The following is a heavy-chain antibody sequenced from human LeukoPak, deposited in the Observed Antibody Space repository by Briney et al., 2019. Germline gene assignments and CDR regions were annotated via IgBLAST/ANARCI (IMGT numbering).Heavy chain of an antibody. D-gene: IGHD2-2*01. J-gene: IGHJ6*02. V-gene: IGHV3-74*01. CDR2: ISTDGKST. Sequence: GGSLRLSCAASGFTFSNYWMLWVRQAPGKGLTWVSLISTDGKSTRYAESVKGRFTISRDNAKNALYLQMDILRVEDTALYFCVRDYQFIQEVWGQGTTVTVSS. CDR1: GFTFSNYW. CDR3: VRDYQFIQEV.